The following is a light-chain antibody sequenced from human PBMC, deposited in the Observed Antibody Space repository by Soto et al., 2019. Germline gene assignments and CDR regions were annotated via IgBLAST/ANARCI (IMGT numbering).Light chain of an antibody. CDR1: QSVSSGS. V-gene: IGKV3-20*01. CDR2: GAS. CDR3: QQYGSSPRT. Sequence: EIVLTQSPGTLSLSPGERATLSCRASQSVSSGSLVWYQQKPGQAPRLLMYGASSRATGIPDRFSGSGSGTDFTLTISRLEPEDFAVYSCQQYGSSPRTFGQGTKVEIK. J-gene: IGKJ1*01.